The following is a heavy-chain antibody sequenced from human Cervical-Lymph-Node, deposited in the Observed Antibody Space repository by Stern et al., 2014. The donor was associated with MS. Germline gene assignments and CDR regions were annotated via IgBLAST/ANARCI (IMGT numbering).Heavy chain of an antibody. J-gene: IGHJ4*02. V-gene: IGHV1-2*02. CDR3: ARISLGSGIDY. CDR1: ENTFTGYY. D-gene: IGHD1-26*01. CDR2: IYPNSGAT. Sequence: VQLLESGAEVKQPGASMKVTCQASENTFTGYYIHWVRQAPGQGLEWMGWIYPNSGATNYAQRLQDRVSLTSDTSNTLAYMELDRLTSDDTAVYYCARISLGSGIDYWGQGSLVTVSS.